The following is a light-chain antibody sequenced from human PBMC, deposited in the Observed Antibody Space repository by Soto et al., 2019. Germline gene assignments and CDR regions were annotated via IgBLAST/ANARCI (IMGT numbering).Light chain of an antibody. V-gene: IGKV1-5*03. J-gene: IGKJ1*01. Sequence: DIHLTQSPSFLSASVGDRVTITCRASQSVRSWLAWYQQRPGKAPKVLISKASNLENGVPSRFSGSGSGTEFTLTITSLQPDDFATYYCEQYYNYPKTFGQGTKVDIK. CDR3: EQYYNYPKT. CDR1: QSVRSW. CDR2: KAS.